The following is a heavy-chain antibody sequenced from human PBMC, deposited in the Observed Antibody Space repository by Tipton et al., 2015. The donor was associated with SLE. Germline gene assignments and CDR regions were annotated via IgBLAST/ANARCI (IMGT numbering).Heavy chain of an antibody. V-gene: IGHV3-11*06. CDR2: ISSSSSYT. D-gene: IGHD3-16*01. CDR3: ARDSPIRLGELPMGY. Sequence: QLVQSGGGLVKPGGSLRLSCAASGFTFSDYYMSWIRQAPGKGLEWVSYISSSSSYTNYADSVKGRFTISRDNAKNSLYLQMNSLRAEDTAVYYCARDSPIRLGELPMGYWGQGTLVTVSS. J-gene: IGHJ4*02. CDR1: GFTFSDYY.